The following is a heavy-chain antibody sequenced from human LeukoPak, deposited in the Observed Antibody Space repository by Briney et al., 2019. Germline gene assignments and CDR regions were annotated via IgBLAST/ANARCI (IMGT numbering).Heavy chain of an antibody. J-gene: IGHJ4*02. CDR3: ARGLSWSLLGYFDY. D-gene: IGHD2-15*01. CDR2: INHSGST. CDR1: GGSFSGYY. Sequence: SETLSLTCAVYGGSFSGYYWSWIRQPPGKGLEWIGEINHSGSTNYNPSLKSRVTISVDTSKNQFSLKLSSVTAADTAVYYCARGLSWSLLGYFDYWGQGTLVTVSS. V-gene: IGHV4-34*01.